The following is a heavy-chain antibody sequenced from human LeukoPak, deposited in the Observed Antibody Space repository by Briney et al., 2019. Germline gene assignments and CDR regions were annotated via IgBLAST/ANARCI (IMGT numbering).Heavy chain of an antibody. CDR1: GFIFDDYA. Sequence: GGSLRLSCAASGFIFDDYAMHWVRQAPGKGLEWVSGISWNSGSIGYADSVKGRFTISRDNAKNSLYLQMNSLRAEDTAVYFCARDEGFWSGFDYWGQGTLVTVSS. CDR3: ARDEGFWSGFDY. J-gene: IGHJ4*02. CDR2: ISWNSGSI. V-gene: IGHV3-9*01. D-gene: IGHD3-3*01.